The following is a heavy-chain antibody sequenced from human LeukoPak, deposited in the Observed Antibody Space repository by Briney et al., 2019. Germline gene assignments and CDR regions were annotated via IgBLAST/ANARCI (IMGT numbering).Heavy chain of an antibody. CDR2: INPRSDST. CDR1: GYTFSIYY. J-gene: IGHJ4*02. V-gene: IGHV1-46*01. D-gene: IGHD1-1*01. Sequence: GASVKISCKAFGYTFSIYYIHWARQAPRQGLEWMGVINPRSDSTTYAQKFQGRVTLTSDTSTDTVYMDLSSMRSDDTAVYYCARVSLPGTTYPPFDYWGQGTLVTVSS. CDR3: ARVSLPGTTYPPFDY.